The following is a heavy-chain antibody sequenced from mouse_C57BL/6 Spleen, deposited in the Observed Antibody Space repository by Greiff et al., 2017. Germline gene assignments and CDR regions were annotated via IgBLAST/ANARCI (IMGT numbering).Heavy chain of an antibody. D-gene: IGHD2-4*01. J-gene: IGHJ1*03. CDR3: ARWDYEYFDV. V-gene: IGHV1-69*01. CDR1: GYTFTSYW. Sequence: VKLQQPGAELVMPGASVKLSCKASGYTFTSYWMHWVKQRPGQGLEWIGEIDPSDSYTNYNQKFKGKSTLTVDKSSSTAYMQLSSLTSEDSAVYYCARWDYEYFDVWGTGTTVTVSS. CDR2: IDPSDSYT.